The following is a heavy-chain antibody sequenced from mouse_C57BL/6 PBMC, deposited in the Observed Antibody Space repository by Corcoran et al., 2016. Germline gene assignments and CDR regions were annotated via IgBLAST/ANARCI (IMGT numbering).Heavy chain of an antibody. V-gene: IGHV1-18*01. Sequence: EVQLQQSGPELVKPGASVKIPCKASGYTFTDYNMDWVKQSHGKSLEWIGDINPNNGGTIYNQKFKGKATLTVDKSSSTAYMELRSLTSEDTAVYYCARTGTGLRRGYYYAMDYWGQGTSVTVSS. CDR2: INPNNGGT. D-gene: IGHD2-4*01. CDR1: GYTFTDYN. CDR3: ARTGTGLRRGYYYAMDY. J-gene: IGHJ4*01.